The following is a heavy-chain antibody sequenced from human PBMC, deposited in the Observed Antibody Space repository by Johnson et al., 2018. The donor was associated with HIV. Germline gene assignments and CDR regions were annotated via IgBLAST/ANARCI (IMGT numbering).Heavy chain of an antibody. D-gene: IGHD1-26*01. V-gene: IGHV3-30*02. CDR2: IRYDGSNK. CDR1: GFTFSSYG. Sequence: QMLLVESGGGVVQPGRSLRLSCAASGFTFSSYGMHWVRQAPGKGLEWVAFIRYDGSNKYYAASVKGRFTISRDNSKNTLYLQMNSLRAEDTAVYYCAKSGYSGSYDRMGAFDIWGQGTMVTVSS. CDR3: AKSGYSGSYDRMGAFDI. J-gene: IGHJ3*02.